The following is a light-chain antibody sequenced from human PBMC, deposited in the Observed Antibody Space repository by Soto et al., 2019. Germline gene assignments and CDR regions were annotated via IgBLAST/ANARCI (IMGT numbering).Light chain of an antibody. V-gene: IGKV4-1*01. J-gene: IGKJ1*01. CDR1: QSVVSSSNNKNH. CDR3: QQYFDVPPWT. Sequence: IVMTQSPDSLAVSLGERATINCKSSQSVVSSSNNKNHLAWYQHKPAQPPKLLIYWASTRRSGVPDRFSGSGSRTDFALTITSLHAEDVAVYYCQQYFDVPPWTFGTGTKLEVK. CDR2: WAS.